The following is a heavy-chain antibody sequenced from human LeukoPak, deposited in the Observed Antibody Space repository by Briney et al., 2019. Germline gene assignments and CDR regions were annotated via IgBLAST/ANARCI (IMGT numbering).Heavy chain of an antibody. CDR3: AKDPSSSSYNWFDP. V-gene: IGHV3-23*01. J-gene: IGHJ5*02. CDR2: ISGSGGST. Sequence: PGGSLRLSCAASGLTFRTYAMSWVRRAPGKGLEWVSSISGSGGSTHYADSVKGRFTISRDNSKSTLYLQMNSLRVEDTAIYYCAKDPSSSSYNWFDPWGQGTLVTVSS. D-gene: IGHD2-2*01. CDR1: GLTFRTYA.